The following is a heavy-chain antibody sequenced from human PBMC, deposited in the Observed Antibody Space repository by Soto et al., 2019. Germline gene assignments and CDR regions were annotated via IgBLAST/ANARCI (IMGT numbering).Heavy chain of an antibody. D-gene: IGHD2-21*02. CDR2: MNPISENT. Sequence: QVQLVQSGAEVKKLGASVKVSCKASGYTFTSHDINWVRQATGQGLEWMGWMNPISENTGYAQKFQGRVTMTRNTSISTAYMELSSLRSEDTAVYYCARRLRRGPGNWFDPWGQGTLVTVSS. J-gene: IGHJ5*02. V-gene: IGHV1-8*01. CDR3: ARRLRRGPGNWFDP. CDR1: GYTFTSHD.